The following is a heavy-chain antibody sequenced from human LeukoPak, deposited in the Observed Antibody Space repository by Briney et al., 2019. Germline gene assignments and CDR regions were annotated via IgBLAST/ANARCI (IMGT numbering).Heavy chain of an antibody. D-gene: IGHD3-3*01. CDR2: ISSSSSYI. Sequence: GGSLRLSCAASGFTFSSYSMNWVRQAPGKGLEWVSSISSSSSYIYYADSVKGRFAISRDNAKNSLYLQMNSLRAEDTAVYYCARSRRSGNDAFDIWGQGTMVTVSS. J-gene: IGHJ3*02. CDR3: ARSRRSGNDAFDI. CDR1: GFTFSSYS. V-gene: IGHV3-21*01.